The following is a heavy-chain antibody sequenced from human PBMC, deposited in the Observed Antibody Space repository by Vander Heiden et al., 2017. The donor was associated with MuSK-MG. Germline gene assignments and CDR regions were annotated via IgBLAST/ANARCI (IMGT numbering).Heavy chain of an antibody. V-gene: IGHV1-69*01. CDR2: IIPSFGTA. D-gene: IGHD3-9*01. CDR1: GGTFSSYA. J-gene: IGHJ6*03. CDR3: ARDRYDILTGYYYYMDV. Sequence: QVQLVQSGAEVKKPGSSVKVSCKASGGTFSSYAISWVRQAPGQGLEWMGGIIPSFGTANYAQKFQGRVTITADESTSTAYMELSSLRSEDTAVYYCARDRYDILTGYYYYMDVWGKGTTVTVSS.